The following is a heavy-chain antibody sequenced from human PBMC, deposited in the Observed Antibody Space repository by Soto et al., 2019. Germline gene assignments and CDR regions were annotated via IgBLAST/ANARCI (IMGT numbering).Heavy chain of an antibody. CDR2: IIPIFGTA. Sequence: SVKVSCKASGGTFSSYAISWVRQAPGQGLEWMGGIIPIFGTANYAQKFQGRVTITADESTSTAYMELSSLRSEDTALYYCARDLGDDSSGYYQQPFDYWGQGTLVTVSS. CDR1: GGTFSSYA. V-gene: IGHV1-69*13. J-gene: IGHJ4*02. D-gene: IGHD3-22*01. CDR3: ARDLGDDSSGYYQQPFDY.